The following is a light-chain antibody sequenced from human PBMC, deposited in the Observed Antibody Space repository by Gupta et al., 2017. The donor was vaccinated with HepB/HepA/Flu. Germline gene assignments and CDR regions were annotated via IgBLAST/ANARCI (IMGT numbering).Light chain of an antibody. J-gene: IGKJ4*01. CDR3: QQRFSCPIT. Sequence: EILLTQSPATLSLSPGERATLSCRTSQSIYNYLAWYQQKPGQAPRLLIYDASNRATGIAARFSGSGSGTDFTLTISSLEPEDFAVYYCQQRFSCPITFGRGTKVDIK. CDR2: DAS. V-gene: IGKV3-11*01. CDR1: QSIYNY.